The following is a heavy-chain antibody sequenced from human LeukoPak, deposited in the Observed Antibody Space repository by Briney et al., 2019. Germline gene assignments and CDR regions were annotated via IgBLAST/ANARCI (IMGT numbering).Heavy chain of an antibody. Sequence: SETLSLTCTVSGGSISSYYWSWIRQPPGKGLEWIGYIYYSGSTNYNPSLKCRVTISVDTSKNQFSLKLSSVTAADTAVYYCARDGGPAFDIWGQGTMVTVSS. CDR2: IYYSGST. V-gene: IGHV4-59*01. J-gene: IGHJ3*02. CDR1: GGSISSYY. CDR3: ARDGGPAFDI. D-gene: IGHD3-16*01.